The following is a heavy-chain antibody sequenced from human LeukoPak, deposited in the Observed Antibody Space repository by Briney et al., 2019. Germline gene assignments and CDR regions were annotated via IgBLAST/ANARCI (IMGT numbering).Heavy chain of an antibody. Sequence: ASVKVSCKTSGGTFNNSAISWVRQAPGQGLEWLGGIMPLFGTAGYAQKFQGRVTITKDESTRTVYLELTSLTSDDTAVYYCARDXXXXXGSXXXDPWGQGTLVSVSS. V-gene: IGHV1-69*05. J-gene: IGHJ5*02. CDR1: GGTFNNSA. CDR2: IMPLFGTA. CDR3: ARDXXXXXGSXXXDP.